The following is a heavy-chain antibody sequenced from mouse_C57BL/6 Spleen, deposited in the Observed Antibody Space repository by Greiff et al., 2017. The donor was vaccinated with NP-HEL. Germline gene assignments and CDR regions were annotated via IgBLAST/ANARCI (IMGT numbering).Heavy chain of an antibody. CDR1: GFTFSDYG. D-gene: IGHD3-2*02. CDR2: ISSGSSTI. CDR3: ARSSSGYVDY. V-gene: IGHV5-17*01. Sequence: EVTVEESGGGLVKPGGSLKLSCAASGFTFSDYGMHWVRQAPEKGLEWVAYISSGSSTIYYADTVKGRFTISRDNAKNTLFLQMTSLRSEDTAMYYCARSSSGYVDYWGQGTTLTVSS. J-gene: IGHJ2*01.